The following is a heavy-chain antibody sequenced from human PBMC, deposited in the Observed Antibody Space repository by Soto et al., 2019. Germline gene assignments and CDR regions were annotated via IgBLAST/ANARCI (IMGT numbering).Heavy chain of an antibody. V-gene: IGHV1-58*01. CDR2: IVVGSGNT. J-gene: IGHJ6*02. D-gene: IGHD1-26*01. Sequence: ASVKVSCKASGFTFTSSAVQWVRQARGQSLEWIGWIVVGSGNTNYAQKFQERVTITRDMSTSTAYMELSSLRSEDTAVYYCAAEWELNYYYYGMDVWGQGTTVTVSS. CDR3: AAEWELNYYYYGMDV. CDR1: GFTFTSSA.